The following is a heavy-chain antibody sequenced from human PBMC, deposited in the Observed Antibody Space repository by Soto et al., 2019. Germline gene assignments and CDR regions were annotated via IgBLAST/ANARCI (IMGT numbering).Heavy chain of an antibody. D-gene: IGHD3-22*01. CDR2: ISYDGSNK. Sequence: GGSLRLSCAASGFTFSSYGMHWVRQAPGKGLEWVAVISYDGSNKYYADSVKGRFTISRDNSKNTLYLQMNSLRAEDTAVYYCAKPSAYYYDSSGYPGSWGQGTLVTVSS. V-gene: IGHV3-30*18. CDR1: GFTFSSYG. CDR3: AKPSAYYYDSSGYPGS. J-gene: IGHJ4*02.